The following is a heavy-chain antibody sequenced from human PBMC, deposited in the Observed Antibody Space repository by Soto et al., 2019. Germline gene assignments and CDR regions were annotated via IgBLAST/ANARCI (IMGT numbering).Heavy chain of an antibody. J-gene: IGHJ4*02. CDR3: AKAPNALYDSSGYYDY. D-gene: IGHD3-22*01. CDR2: ISWNSGSI. CDR1: GCTFVEYA. V-gene: IGHV3-9*01. Sequence: SLRLSGAASGCTFVEYATQWVRQAPGKSLEWVSGISWNSGSIGYADSVKGRFTLSRDNAKSSLYLQMNSLRDEDTALYYCAKAPNALYDSSGYYDYWGQGTLVTVSS.